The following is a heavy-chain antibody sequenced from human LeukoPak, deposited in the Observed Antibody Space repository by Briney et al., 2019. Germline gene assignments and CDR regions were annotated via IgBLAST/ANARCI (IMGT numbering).Heavy chain of an antibody. CDR1: GGSFSGYY. CDR2: INHSGST. CDR3: ARGVIVVVPAARVHNWFDP. D-gene: IGHD2-2*01. Sequence: NTSETLSLTCAVYGGSFSGYYWSWIRQPPGKGLEWIGEINHSGSTNYNPSLKSRVTISVDTSKNQFSLELSSVTAADTAVYYCARGVIVVVPAARVHNWFDPWGQGTLVTVSS. J-gene: IGHJ5*02. V-gene: IGHV4-34*01.